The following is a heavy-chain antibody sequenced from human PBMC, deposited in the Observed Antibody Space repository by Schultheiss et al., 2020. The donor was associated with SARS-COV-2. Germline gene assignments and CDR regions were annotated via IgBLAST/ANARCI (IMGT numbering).Heavy chain of an antibody. Sequence: GGSLRLSCAASGFTFSSYAMHWVRQAPGKGLVWVSRIKSDGSRTSYADSVKGRFTISRDNAKNMLYLQMNSLRAEDTAVYYCAREGPVVVPDYWFDPWGQGTLVTVSS. CDR3: AREGPVVVPDYWFDP. V-gene: IGHV3-74*01. D-gene: IGHD2-2*01. J-gene: IGHJ5*02. CDR2: IKSDGSRT. CDR1: GFTFSSYA.